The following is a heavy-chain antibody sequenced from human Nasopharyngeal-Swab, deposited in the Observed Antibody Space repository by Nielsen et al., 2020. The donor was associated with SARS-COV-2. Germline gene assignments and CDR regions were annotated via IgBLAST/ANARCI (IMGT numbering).Heavy chain of an antibody. CDR2: ITWNSGSI. Sequence: SLKISCAATGFAFDDYAMHWVRQAPGKGLEWVSGITWNSGSIDYADSLKGRFTISRDNAKNSLYLQMNSLRTEDTAFYYCAKDMSFGGWNFDYWGQGTLVTVSS. CDR3: AKDMSFGGWNFDY. V-gene: IGHV3-9*01. CDR1: GFAFDDYA. D-gene: IGHD6-19*01. J-gene: IGHJ4*02.